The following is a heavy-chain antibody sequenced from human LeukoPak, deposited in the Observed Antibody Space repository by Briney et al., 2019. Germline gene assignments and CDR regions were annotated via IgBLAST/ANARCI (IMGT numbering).Heavy chain of an antibody. J-gene: IGHJ6*02. V-gene: IGHV3-21*01. CDR3: AKDRSWIQLWSYDGMDV. CDR2: ISSSSSYI. CDR1: GFTFSSYS. Sequence: GGSLRLSCAASGFTFSSYSMNWVRQAPGKGLEWVSSISSSSSYIYYADSMKGRFTISRDNAKNSLYLQMHSLRAEDTAVYYCAKDRSWIQLWSYDGMDVWGQGTTVTVSS. D-gene: IGHD5-18*01.